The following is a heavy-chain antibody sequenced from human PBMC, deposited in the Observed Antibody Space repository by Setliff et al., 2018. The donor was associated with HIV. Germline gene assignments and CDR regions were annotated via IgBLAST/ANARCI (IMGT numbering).Heavy chain of an antibody. J-gene: IGHJ4*02. V-gene: IGHV4-34*01. CDR2: INHSGST. CDR3: ARGKGSGWYLRFDY. CDR1: GGSFSGYY. D-gene: IGHD6-19*01. Sequence: PSETLSLTCAVYGGSFSGYYWSWIRQPPGKGLEWIGEINHSGSTNYNPSLKSRVTISVDTSKNQFSLKLSSVTAADTVVYYCARGKGSGWYLRFDYWGQGTLVTVSS.